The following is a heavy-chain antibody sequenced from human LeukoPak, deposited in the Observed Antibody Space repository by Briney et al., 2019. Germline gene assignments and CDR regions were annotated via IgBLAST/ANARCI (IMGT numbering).Heavy chain of an antibody. CDR1: GYTLTELS. CDR3: AIGGTMVRGFITTSNWFDP. CDR2: FDPEDGET. J-gene: IGHJ5*02. D-gene: IGHD3-10*01. V-gene: IGHV1-24*01. Sequence: ASVKVSCKVSGYTLTELSMHWVRQAPGKGLEWMGGFDPEDGETIYAQKFQGRVTMTEDTSTDTAYMELSSLRSEDTAVYYCAIGGTMVRGFITTSNWFDPWGQGTLVTVSS.